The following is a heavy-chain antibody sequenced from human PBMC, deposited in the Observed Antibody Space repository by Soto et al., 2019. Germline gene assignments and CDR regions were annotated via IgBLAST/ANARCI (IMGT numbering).Heavy chain of an antibody. V-gene: IGHV4-39*01. CDR2: IYYSGST. CDR3: ARHDLWFGESLTYYYYYGMDV. Sequence: SETLSLTCTVSGGSIGSYYWGWIRQPPGKGLEWFGSIYYSGSTYYNPSLKSRVTISVDTSKNQFSLKLSSVTAADTAVYYCARHDLWFGESLTYYYYYGMDVWGQGTTVTVSS. CDR1: GGSIGSYY. D-gene: IGHD3-10*01. J-gene: IGHJ6*02.